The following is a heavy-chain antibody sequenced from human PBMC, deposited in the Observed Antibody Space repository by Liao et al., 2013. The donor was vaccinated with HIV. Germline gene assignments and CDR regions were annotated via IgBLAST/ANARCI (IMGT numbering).Heavy chain of an antibody. V-gene: IGHV4-61*02. D-gene: IGHD4-17*01. CDR3: ARALGDYGDYFDAFDI. CDR2: IYTSGST. J-gene: IGHJ3*02. CDR1: GGSISSGSYY. Sequence: QVQLQESGPGLLKPSQTLSLTCTVSGGSISSGSYYWSWIRQPAGKGLEWIGRIYTSGSTNYNPSLKSRVTISVDTSKNQFSLKLSSVTAADTAVYYCARALGDYGDYFDAFDIWGQGTVVTVSS.